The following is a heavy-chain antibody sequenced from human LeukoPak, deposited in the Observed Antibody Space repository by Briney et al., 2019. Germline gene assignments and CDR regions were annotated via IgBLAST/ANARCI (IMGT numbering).Heavy chain of an antibody. CDR2: INPNSGGT. CDR3: ARGLLRGTTVTTPEEY. Sequence: ASVKVSCKASGYTFTGYYMHWVRQAPGQGLEWMGWINPNSGGTNYAQKFQGRVTMTRDTSISTAYMELSRLRSDDTAVYYCARGLLRGTTVTTPEEYWGQGTLVTVSS. J-gene: IGHJ4*02. CDR1: GYTFTGYY. V-gene: IGHV1-2*02. D-gene: IGHD4-17*01.